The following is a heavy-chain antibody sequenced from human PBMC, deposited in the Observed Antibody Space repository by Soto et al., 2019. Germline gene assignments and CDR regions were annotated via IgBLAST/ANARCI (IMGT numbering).Heavy chain of an antibody. Sequence: QVQLQESGPGLVKPSQTLSLTCTVSGGSISSGGYYWSWIRQPPGKGLEWIGYIYYSGSTYYNPSLKSRVTRSVDTSKNQFSLKLSSVTAADTAVYYCARDHTAVYYYYGMDVWGQGTTVTVSS. CDR1: GGSISSGGYY. D-gene: IGHD5-18*01. J-gene: IGHJ6*02. V-gene: IGHV4-30-4*01. CDR2: IYYSGST. CDR3: ARDHTAVYYYYGMDV.